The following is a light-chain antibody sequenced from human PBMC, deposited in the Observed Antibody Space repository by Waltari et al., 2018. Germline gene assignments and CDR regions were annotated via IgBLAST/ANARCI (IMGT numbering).Light chain of an antibody. CDR2: KAT. Sequence: DIQMTQSPSTLSASVGDRITITCRTCQSVQNNLAWYQQKPGKAPKVLIHKATRLEGGVPSRFSGSGYGTELTLTISSLQPDDVATYYCQEYDSLPVTFGGGTRVEIK. J-gene: IGKJ4*01. CDR3: QEYDSLPVT. CDR1: QSVQNN. V-gene: IGKV1-5*03.